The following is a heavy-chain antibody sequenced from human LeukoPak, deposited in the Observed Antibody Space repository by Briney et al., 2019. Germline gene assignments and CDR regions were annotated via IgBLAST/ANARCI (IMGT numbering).Heavy chain of an antibody. J-gene: IGHJ4*02. CDR2: ISSSSSNI. CDR1: GFTFSRYR. Sequence: GGALRLSCAASGFTFSRYRMNWVRQAPGKGGGGVSSISSSSSNIYYADSVKGGVTIYRENAKKELYIQMNRQRDEGTGVYYCARARGMVATPFVYWGQGTLVTVSS. CDR3: ARARGMVATPFVY. V-gene: IGHV3-21*01. D-gene: IGHD5-12*01.